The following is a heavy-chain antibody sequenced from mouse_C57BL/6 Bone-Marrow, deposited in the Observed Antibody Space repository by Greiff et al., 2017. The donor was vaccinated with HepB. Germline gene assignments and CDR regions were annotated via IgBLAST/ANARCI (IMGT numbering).Heavy chain of an antibody. Sequence: VQLQQSGPGLVQPSQSLSITCTVSGFSLTSYGVHWVRQSPGKGLEWLGVIWSGGSTDDNAAFISRLSISKDNSKSQVFFKMNSLQADDTAIYYCARNYYGGYFDVWGTGTTVTVSS. CDR2: IWSGGST. D-gene: IGHD1-1*01. CDR3: ARNYYGGYFDV. J-gene: IGHJ1*03. CDR1: GFSLTSYG. V-gene: IGHV2-2*01.